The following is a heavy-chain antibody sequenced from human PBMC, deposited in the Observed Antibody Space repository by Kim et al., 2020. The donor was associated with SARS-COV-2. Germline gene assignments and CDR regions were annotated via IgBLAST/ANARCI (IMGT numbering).Heavy chain of an antibody. J-gene: IGHJ4*02. CDR2: IYYSGST. Sequence: ETLSLTCTVSGGSISSSSYYWGWIRQPPGKGLEWIGSIYYSGSTYYNPSLKSRVTISVDTSKNQFSLKLSSVTAADTAVYYFARRYYYDSSGYYGPFDYWGQGTLVTVSS. D-gene: IGHD3-22*01. CDR3: ARRYYYDSSGYYGPFDY. V-gene: IGHV4-39*01. CDR1: GGSISSSSYY.